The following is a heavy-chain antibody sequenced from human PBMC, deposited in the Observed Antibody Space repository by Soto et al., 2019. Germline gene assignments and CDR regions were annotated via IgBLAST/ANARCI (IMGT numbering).Heavy chain of an antibody. CDR3: ARDLSGPLDY. J-gene: IGHJ4*02. CDR2: IWYDGSNK. V-gene: IGHV3-33*01. Sequence: QVQLVESGGGVVQPGRSLRLSCTASGFTFSNYGMHWVRKAPGKGLECVAVIWYDGSNKYYVDSVKGRFTISRDTSKNTLYLQMNSLRVEDTAVYYCARDLSGPLDYWGQGTLVTVSS. CDR1: GFTFSNYG.